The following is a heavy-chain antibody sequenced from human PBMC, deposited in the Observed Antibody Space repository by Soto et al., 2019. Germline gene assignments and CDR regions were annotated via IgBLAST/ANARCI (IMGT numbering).Heavy chain of an antibody. CDR1: GFTFSSYG. CDR2: ISYDGSNK. V-gene: IGHV3-30*18. D-gene: IGHD3-22*01. J-gene: IGHJ6*02. Sequence: PGGSLRLSCAASGFTFSSYGMHWVRQAPGKGLEWVAVISYDGSNKYYADSVKGRFTISRDDSKNTLYLQMNSLRAEDTAVYYCAKALRYYDSSGSGGMDVWGQGTTVTGSS. CDR3: AKALRYYDSSGSGGMDV.